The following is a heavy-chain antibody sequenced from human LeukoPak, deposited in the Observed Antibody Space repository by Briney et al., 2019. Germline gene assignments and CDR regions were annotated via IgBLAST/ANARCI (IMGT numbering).Heavy chain of an antibody. V-gene: IGHV5-51*01. Sequence: GESLKISCKGSGYSFTTYWVGWLRQMPGKGLEWMGTIYPGDSDTRYSPSFQGQVTISAGKSITTAYLQWSSLKASDTAMYYCARQHDTDAFDIWGQGTMVTVSS. CDR2: IYPGDSDT. CDR1: GYSFTTYW. J-gene: IGHJ3*02. CDR3: ARQHDTDAFDI. D-gene: IGHD3-22*01.